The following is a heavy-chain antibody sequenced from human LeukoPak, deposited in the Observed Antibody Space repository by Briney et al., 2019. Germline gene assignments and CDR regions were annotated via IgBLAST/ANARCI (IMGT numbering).Heavy chain of an antibody. D-gene: IGHD2-15*01. CDR3: ARVPRRGGSNWFDP. Sequence: APVKVSCKASGYTFTGYYMHWVRQAPGQGLEWMGWINPNSGGTNYAQKFQGRVTMTRDTSISTAYMELSRLRSDDTAVYYCARVPRRGGSNWFDPWGQGTLVTVSS. CDR1: GYTFTGYY. CDR2: INPNSGGT. V-gene: IGHV1-2*02. J-gene: IGHJ5*02.